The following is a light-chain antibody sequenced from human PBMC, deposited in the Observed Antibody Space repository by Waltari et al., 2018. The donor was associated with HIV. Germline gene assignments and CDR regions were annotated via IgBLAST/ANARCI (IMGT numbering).Light chain of an antibody. CDR3: SSYTSSSSVL. V-gene: IGLV2-14*01. CDR2: EVT. CDR1: SSDVGGYNY. J-gene: IGLJ2*01. Sequence: QSALTQPASVSGSPGQSITISCTGTSSDVGGYNYVSWYQLHPGKAPKLMIFEVTNRPAGVSNRFAGSKSVNTASLTISGLQAEDEADYYCSSYTSSSSVLFGGGTKLTVL.